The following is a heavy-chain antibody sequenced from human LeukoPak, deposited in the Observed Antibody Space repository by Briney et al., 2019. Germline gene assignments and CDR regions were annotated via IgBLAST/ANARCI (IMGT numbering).Heavy chain of an antibody. CDR2: IYYSGST. J-gene: IGHJ6*02. Sequence: SGTLSLTCSVSGGSINNYYWSWIRQPPGKGLEWIGFIYYSGSTNYNPSLKSRVTISVDTSKNQFSLKLSSVTAADTAVYYCARDGSGGMDVWGQGTTVTVSS. V-gene: IGHV4-59*01. CDR3: ARDGSGGMDV. CDR1: GGSINNYY.